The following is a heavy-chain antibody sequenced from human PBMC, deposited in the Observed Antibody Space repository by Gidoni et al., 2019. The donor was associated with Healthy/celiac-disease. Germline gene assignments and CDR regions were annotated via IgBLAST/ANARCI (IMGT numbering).Heavy chain of an antibody. Sequence: EVQLVASGGGLVKPGVSLRLSCAASGFTFSNAWMSWVRQAPGKGLEWVGRIKRKTDGGTTDYAASVKGRFTISRDDSKNTLYLQMNSLKTEDTAVYYCTMELRGFDYWGQGTLVTVSS. CDR2: IKRKTDGGTT. J-gene: IGHJ4*02. CDR1: GFTFSNAW. D-gene: IGHD1-26*01. V-gene: IGHV3-15*01. CDR3: TMELRGFDY.